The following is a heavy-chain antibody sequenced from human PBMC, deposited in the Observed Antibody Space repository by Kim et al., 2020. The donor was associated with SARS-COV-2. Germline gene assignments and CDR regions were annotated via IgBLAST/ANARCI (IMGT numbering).Heavy chain of an antibody. J-gene: IGHJ6*02. V-gene: IGHV4-31*03. CDR1: GGSISSGGYY. CDR3: ARDPAVAVTTGVYYYYGMDV. D-gene: IGHD2-21*02. Sequence: SETLSLTCTVSGGSISSGGYYWSWIRPHPGKGLEWIVYIYYSGSTYYNPSLQGRVTISVDTSKNQFSLKLSTVTAADTAVYYWARDPAVAVTTGVYYYYGMDVWGQGTTVTVPS. CDR2: IYYSGST.